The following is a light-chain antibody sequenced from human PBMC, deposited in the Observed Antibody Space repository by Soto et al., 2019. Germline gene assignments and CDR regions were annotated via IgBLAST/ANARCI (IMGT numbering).Light chain of an antibody. Sequence: QSVLTQPASVSGSRGQSITISCVGRNTDVGQDKSVSWYQQGPGKAPKLLIFEVTNRPLGVSSRFSGSRSGNTASLTISGLQPDDEGDYFCVSYTDTDTLVFGTGTKLTVL. V-gene: IGLV2-14*01. CDR3: VSYTDTDTLV. J-gene: IGLJ1*01. CDR2: EVT. CDR1: NTDVGQDKS.